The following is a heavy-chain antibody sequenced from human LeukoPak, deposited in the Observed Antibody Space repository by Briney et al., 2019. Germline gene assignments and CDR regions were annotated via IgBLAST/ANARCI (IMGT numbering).Heavy chain of an antibody. CDR2: IIPNSGGT. D-gene: IGHD3-10*01. Sequence: ASVKVSCKASGYTFTGYYMHWVRQAPERGLEWMGRIIPNSGGTNYAQKFQSRVTMTRDTSISTAYMELSRLRSDDTAVYYCASTCTGPYYYYYYMDVWGKGTTVTVSS. CDR1: GYTFTGYY. J-gene: IGHJ6*03. V-gene: IGHV1-2*06. CDR3: ASTCTGPYYYYYYMDV.